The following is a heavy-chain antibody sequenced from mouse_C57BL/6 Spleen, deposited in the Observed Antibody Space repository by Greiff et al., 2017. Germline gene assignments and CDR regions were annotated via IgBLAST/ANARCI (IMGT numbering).Heavy chain of an antibody. D-gene: IGHD1-1*01. CDR1: GYSITSGYY. CDR2: ISYDGSN. J-gene: IGHJ4*01. Sequence: EVKLQESGPGLVKPSQSLSLTCSVTGYSITSGYYWNWIRQFPGNKLEWMGYISYDGSNNYNPSLKNRISITRDTSKNQVFLKLNSVTTEDTATYYCARDYYGSSYAMDYWGQGTSVTVSS. CDR3: ARDYYGSSYAMDY. V-gene: IGHV3-6*01.